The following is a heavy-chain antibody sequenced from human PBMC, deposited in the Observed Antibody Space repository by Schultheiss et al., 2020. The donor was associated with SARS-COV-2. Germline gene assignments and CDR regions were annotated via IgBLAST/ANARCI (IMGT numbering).Heavy chain of an antibody. CDR1: GFTFSSYA. CDR3: ARDIPGYSSGWYAGDY. D-gene: IGHD6-19*01. J-gene: IGHJ4*02. V-gene: IGHV3-48*02. Sequence: GGSLRLSCAASGFTFSSYAMSWVRRAPGRGLEWISYISGSSDTGHYADSVRGRFTISKDNAKNSLYLHMNSLRDEDTAVYYCARDIPGYSSGWYAGDYWGQGTLVTVSS. CDR2: ISGSSDTG.